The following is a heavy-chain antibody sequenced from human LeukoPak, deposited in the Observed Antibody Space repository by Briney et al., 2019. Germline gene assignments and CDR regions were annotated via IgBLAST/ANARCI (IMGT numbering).Heavy chain of an antibody. CDR2: ISSSSSYI. D-gene: IGHD5-12*01. J-gene: IGHJ3*02. Sequence: PGGSLRLSCAASGLTFSSYSMNWVRQAPGKGLEWVSSISSSSSYIYYADSVKGRFTISRDNAKNSLYLQMNSLRAEDTAVYYCARGGGSRNDAFDIWGQGTMVTVSS. CDR1: GLTFSSYS. V-gene: IGHV3-21*01. CDR3: ARGGGSRNDAFDI.